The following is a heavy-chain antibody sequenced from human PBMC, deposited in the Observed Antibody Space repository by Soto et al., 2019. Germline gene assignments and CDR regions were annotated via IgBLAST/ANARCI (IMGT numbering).Heavy chain of an antibody. J-gene: IGHJ4*02. D-gene: IGHD3-10*01. CDR1: GFTFSDYY. Sequence: QVQLVDSGGGLVKPGGSLRVSCAASGFTFSDYYMSWIRQAPGKGLEWVSYISSTGSTIYYADSVKGRFTISRDNAKXXXXLQXXXXXXXXXXXXYXARVSAWSYYFDYWGQGTLVTVSS. CDR3: ARVSAWSYYFDY. CDR2: ISSTGSTI. V-gene: IGHV3-11*01.